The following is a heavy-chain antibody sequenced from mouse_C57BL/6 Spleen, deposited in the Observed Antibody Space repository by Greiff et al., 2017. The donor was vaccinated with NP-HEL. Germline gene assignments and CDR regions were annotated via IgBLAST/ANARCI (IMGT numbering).Heavy chain of an antibody. CDR3: AREGDIWFAY. Sequence: VQLVESGPELVKPGASVKISCKASGYSFTSYYIHWVKQRPGQGLEWIGWIYPGSGNTKYNEKFKGKATLTADTSSSTAYMQLSSLTSEDSAVYYCAREGDIWFAYWGQGTLVTVSA. CDR1: GYSFTSYY. D-gene: IGHD3-2*01. CDR2: IYPGSGNT. J-gene: IGHJ3*01. V-gene: IGHV1-66*01.